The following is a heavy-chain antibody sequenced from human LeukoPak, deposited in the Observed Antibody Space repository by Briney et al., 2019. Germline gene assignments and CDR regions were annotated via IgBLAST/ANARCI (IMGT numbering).Heavy chain of an antibody. Sequence: GGSLRLSCAASGFTFSRYTMHWVRQAPGKGLEWVSSISSSSSYIYYADSVKGRFTISRDNAKNSLYLQMNSLRAEDTAVYYCARESDSSGYYLPYYYYGMDVWGQGTTVTVSS. V-gene: IGHV3-21*01. J-gene: IGHJ6*02. CDR3: ARESDSSGYYLPYYYYGMDV. CDR1: GFTFSRYT. CDR2: ISSSSSYI. D-gene: IGHD3-22*01.